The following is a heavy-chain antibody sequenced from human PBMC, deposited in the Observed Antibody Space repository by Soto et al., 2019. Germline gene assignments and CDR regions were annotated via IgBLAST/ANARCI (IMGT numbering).Heavy chain of an antibody. CDR3: ARGPCCSSSWYIPGYYYGMDV. CDR1: GGSISSYY. Sequence: QVQLQESGPGLVKPSETLSLTCTVSGGSISSYYWSWIRQPPGKGLEWIGYIYYSGSTNYNPSLRSRFTISVDTSKNQFSLKLSSVTAADTAVYYCARGPCCSSSWYIPGYYYGMDVWGQGTTVTVSS. CDR2: IYYSGST. V-gene: IGHV4-59*01. J-gene: IGHJ6*02. D-gene: IGHD6-13*01.